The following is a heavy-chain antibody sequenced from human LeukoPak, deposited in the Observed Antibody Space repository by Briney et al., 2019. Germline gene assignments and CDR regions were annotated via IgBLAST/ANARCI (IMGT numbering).Heavy chain of an antibody. CDR1: GFVFSTYA. CDR3: ARDLFSVAEMATLDY. J-gene: IGHJ4*02. Sequence: GGSLRLSCAASGFVFSTYAIHWVRHVPGKGLEYVSGINGNGDYTDYANSVKGRFTISRDNFKNTVYLQMGSLRAEDMAVYYCARDLFSVAEMATLDYWGQGTLVTVSS. D-gene: IGHD5-24*01. CDR2: INGNGDYT. V-gene: IGHV3-64*01.